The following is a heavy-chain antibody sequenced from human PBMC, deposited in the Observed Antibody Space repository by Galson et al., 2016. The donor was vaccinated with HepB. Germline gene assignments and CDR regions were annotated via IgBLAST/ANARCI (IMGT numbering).Heavy chain of an antibody. CDR1: EFSFDSYA. D-gene: IGHD5-24*01. CDR3: ARVSVSRVHGGMDV. J-gene: IGHJ6*02. CDR2: ISSDGSKM. Sequence: SLRLSCAASEFSFDSYAMHWVRQAPGKGLEWVAVISSDGSKMYYAESVKGRFTISRDISKNSLHLHMDRLRTEDTAVYYCARVSVSRVHGGMDVWGQGTTVTVSS. V-gene: IGHV3-30*04.